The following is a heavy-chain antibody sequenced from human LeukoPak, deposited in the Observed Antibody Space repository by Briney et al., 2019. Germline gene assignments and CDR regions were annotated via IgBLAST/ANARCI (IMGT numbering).Heavy chain of an antibody. J-gene: IGHJ4*02. D-gene: IGHD4-11*01. CDR2: ISYSGST. CDR3: TVGPHHYFDS. CDR1: GGSINSGGYY. Sequence: SETLSLTCTVSGGSINSGGYYGSWIRQHPGKGLEWTGYISYSGSTYYNPSLKSRVTISLDTSKNQFSLRLSSVNAADTAVYFCTVGPHHYFDSWGQGTLVTVSS. V-gene: IGHV4-31*03.